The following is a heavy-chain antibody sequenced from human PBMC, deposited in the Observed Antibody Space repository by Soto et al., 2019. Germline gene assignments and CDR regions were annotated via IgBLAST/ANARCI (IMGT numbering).Heavy chain of an antibody. CDR3: ARGRASGSYYLLDY. J-gene: IGHJ4*02. D-gene: IGHD3-10*01. CDR1: GGTFSSYA. CDR2: IIPIFGTA. V-gene: IGHV1-69*05. Sequence: SVKVSCKASGGTFSSYAISWVRQAPGQGLEWMGGIIPIFGTANYAQKFQGRVTMTRDTAIRTAYMEVSRLRSDDTAVYYCARGRASGSYYLLDYWGQGTLVTVSS.